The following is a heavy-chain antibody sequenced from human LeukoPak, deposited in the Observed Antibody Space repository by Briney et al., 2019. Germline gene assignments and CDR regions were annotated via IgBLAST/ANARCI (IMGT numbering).Heavy chain of an antibody. CDR2: IYYSGSTTYTPYSGST. CDR3: ARHKNSYTNGWYF. CDR1: GGSINGYY. J-gene: IGHJ4*02. Sequence: PSETLSLTCTVSGGSINGYYWSWIRQPPEKRLEWIGYIYYSGSTTYTPYSGSTTYNPSLKSRVTISVDTSRNQFSLKLNSVTAADTAVYFCARHKNSYTNGWYFWGQGTLVTVSS. V-gene: IGHV4-59*08. D-gene: IGHD6-19*01.